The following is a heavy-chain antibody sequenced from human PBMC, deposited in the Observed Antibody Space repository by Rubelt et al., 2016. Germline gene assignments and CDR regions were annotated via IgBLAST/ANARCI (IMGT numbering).Heavy chain of an antibody. V-gene: IGHV4-59*01. Sequence: QVQLQESGPGLVKPSETLSLTCTVSGGSISSYFWSWIRQPPGKGLEWIGYIYYSGSTNYNPSLKSRVTISVDTSKNQFSLKLSSVTPADTAVYYCARDEGHYFDYWGQGTLVTVSS. CDR3: ARDEGHYFDY. J-gene: IGHJ4*02. CDR1: GGSISSYF. CDR2: IYYSGST.